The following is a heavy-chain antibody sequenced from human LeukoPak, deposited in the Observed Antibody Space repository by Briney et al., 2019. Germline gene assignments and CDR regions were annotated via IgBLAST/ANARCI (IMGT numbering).Heavy chain of an antibody. J-gene: IGHJ3*02. V-gene: IGHV4-59*01. CDR1: GGSISSYY. CDR2: IYYSGST. Sequence: SETLSLTCTVSGGSISSYYWSWIRQPPGKGLEWIGYIYYSGSTNYNPSLKSRVTISVDTSKNQFSLKLSSVTAADTAVYYCARVGVLRGAFDIWSQGTMVTVSS. D-gene: IGHD2/OR15-2a*01. CDR3: ARVGVLRGAFDI.